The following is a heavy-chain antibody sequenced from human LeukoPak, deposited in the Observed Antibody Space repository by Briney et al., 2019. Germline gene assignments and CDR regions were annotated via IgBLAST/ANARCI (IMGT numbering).Heavy chain of an antibody. V-gene: IGHV4-59*01. CDR1: GGSISSYY. J-gene: IGHJ6*03. D-gene: IGHD2-2*01. CDR3: ARTTEGYCRSTSYSWCYYYYMDV. Sequence: SETLSLTCNVSGGSISSYYWSWIRQPPGKGLEWIGYIYYSGRTNYNPSLKSRVTILVDTSKNQFSLKLSSVTAADTAVYYCARTTEGYCRSTSYSWCYYYYMDVWGKGTTVTVSS. CDR2: IYYSGRT.